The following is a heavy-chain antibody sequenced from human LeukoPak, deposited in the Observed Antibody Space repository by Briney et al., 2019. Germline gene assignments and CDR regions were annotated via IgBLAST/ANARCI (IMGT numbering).Heavy chain of an antibody. CDR2: TNGDGSDT. CDR1: GFTLSNSW. V-gene: IGHV3-74*01. D-gene: IGHD5-18*01. Sequence: GGSLRLSCAASGFTLSNSWMHWVRQAPGKGLVWASRTNGDGSDTSYADSVKGRFTISRDSATNTLYLQMNSLRAEDTAIYYCVRDGEYSHGIDFDYWGQGTLVTVSP. J-gene: IGHJ4*02. CDR3: VRDGEYSHGIDFDY.